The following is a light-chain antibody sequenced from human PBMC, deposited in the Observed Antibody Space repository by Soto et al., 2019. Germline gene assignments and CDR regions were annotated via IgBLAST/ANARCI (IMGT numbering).Light chain of an antibody. J-gene: IGKJ1*01. Sequence: EIVLTQSPATLSLSPGERATLSCRASQSVSSYLAWYQQKPGQAPRLLIYDASNRATGIPARFSGSGSGTDFTLTISSLEAEDFAVYYCQQRSNWPPWTVGQGTKVEIK. V-gene: IGKV3-11*01. CDR2: DAS. CDR3: QQRSNWPPWT. CDR1: QSVSSY.